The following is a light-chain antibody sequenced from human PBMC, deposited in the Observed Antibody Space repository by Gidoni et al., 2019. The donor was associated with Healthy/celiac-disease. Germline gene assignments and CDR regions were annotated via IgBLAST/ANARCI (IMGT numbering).Light chain of an antibody. Sequence: DIQMTQSPSSVSASVGDRVTITCRASQGISSWLAWCQQRPGKAPKLLIYAASSLQSGVPPRFSGSGSGTDFTLTISSLQPEDFATYYCQQANSFLTFGGXTKGRSN. CDR2: AAS. CDR1: QGISSW. J-gene: IGKJ4*01. CDR3: QQANSFLT. V-gene: IGKV1-12*01.